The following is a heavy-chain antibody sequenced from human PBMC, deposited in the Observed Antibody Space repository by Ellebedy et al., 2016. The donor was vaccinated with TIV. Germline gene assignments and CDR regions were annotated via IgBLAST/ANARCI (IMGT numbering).Heavy chain of an antibody. D-gene: IGHD4-17*01. CDR3: AKVTIDGDYGWGWSFYGMDV. CDR1: GFTFSNAW. V-gene: IGHV3-15*01. CDR2: IKSKTDGGTT. Sequence: GGSLRLXCAASGFTFSNAWMSWVRQAPGKGLEWVGRIKSKTDGGTTDYAAPVKGRFTISRDDSKNTLYLQMNSLRAEDTAVYYCAKVTIDGDYGWGWSFYGMDVWGQGTTVTVSS. J-gene: IGHJ6*02.